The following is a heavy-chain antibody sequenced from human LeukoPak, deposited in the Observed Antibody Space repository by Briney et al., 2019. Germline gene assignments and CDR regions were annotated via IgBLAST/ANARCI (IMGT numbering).Heavy chain of an antibody. CDR3: ARQSAGSYDY. V-gene: IGHV4-39*01. Sequence: SETLFLTCTVSGGSISSSSYYWGWIRQPPGKGLEWIGSIYYSGSTYYNPSLKSRVTISVDTSKNQFSLKLSSVTAADTAVYYCARQSAGSYDYWGQGTLVTVSS. CDR2: IYYSGST. J-gene: IGHJ4*02. CDR1: GGSISSSSYY. D-gene: IGHD1-26*01.